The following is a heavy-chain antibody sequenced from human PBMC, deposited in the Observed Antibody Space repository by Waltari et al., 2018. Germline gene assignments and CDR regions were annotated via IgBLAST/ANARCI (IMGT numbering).Heavy chain of an antibody. CDR2: IYYSGGT. CDR3: ASRYYDFWSGYWPDY. Sequence: QLQLQESGPGLVKPSETLSLTCTVSGGSISSSSYYWGWIRQPPGKGLEWIGSIYYSGGTYYNPSLKGRVTISVDTAKNQFALKLGSVAAADTAVYYCASRYYDFWSGYWPDYWGQGTLVTVSS. J-gene: IGHJ4*02. D-gene: IGHD3-3*01. V-gene: IGHV4-39*01. CDR1: GGSISSSSYY.